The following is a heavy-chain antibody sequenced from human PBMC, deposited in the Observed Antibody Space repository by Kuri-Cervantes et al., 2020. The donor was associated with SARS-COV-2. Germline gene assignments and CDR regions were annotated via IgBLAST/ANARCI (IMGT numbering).Heavy chain of an antibody. V-gene: IGHV3-21*01. J-gene: IGHJ6*02. CDR1: GFTFTSYS. D-gene: IGHD2-21*01. Sequence: GESLKISCAASGFTFTSYSMNWVRQAPGKGLEWVSSITSSSYYIYYADSVKGRFTISRDNSKNTLYLQMNSLRAEDTAVYYCARVPGLLIYYYYGMDVWGQGTTVTVSS. CDR2: ITSSSYYI. CDR3: ARVPGLLIYYYYGMDV.